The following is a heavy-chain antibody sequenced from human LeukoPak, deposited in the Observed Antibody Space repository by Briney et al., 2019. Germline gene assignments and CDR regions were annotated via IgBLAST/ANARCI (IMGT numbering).Heavy chain of an antibody. V-gene: IGHV3-30*04. CDR3: ARDRESTTIFDY. CDR1: GFTFSSYA. J-gene: IGHJ4*02. CDR2: ISYDGSNK. D-gene: IGHD5/OR15-5a*01. Sequence: PGGSLRLSCAASGFTFSSYAMHWVRQAPGKGLEWVAVISYDGSNKYYADSVKGRFTISRDNYKNTLYLQMNSLRAEDTAVYYCARDRESTTIFDYWGQGTLVTVSS.